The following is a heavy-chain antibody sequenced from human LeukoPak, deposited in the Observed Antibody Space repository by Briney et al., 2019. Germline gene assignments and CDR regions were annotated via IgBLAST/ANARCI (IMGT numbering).Heavy chain of an antibody. V-gene: IGHV3-53*01. Sequence: GGSLRLSCAASGFSVSSNYMSWVRQAPGKGLEWVSAIYSGGDTYYADSVKGRFTVSRDNSKNTVYLQMNSLRVEDTAVYYCARIRYDYGNWGQGTLVTVSS. J-gene: IGHJ4*02. CDR3: ARIRYDYGN. D-gene: IGHD3-3*01. CDR2: IYSGGDT. CDR1: GFSVSSNY.